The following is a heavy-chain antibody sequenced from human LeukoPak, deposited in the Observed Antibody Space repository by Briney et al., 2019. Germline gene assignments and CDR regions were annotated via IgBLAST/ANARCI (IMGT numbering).Heavy chain of an antibody. J-gene: IGHJ4*02. CDR1: GGTFSSYT. D-gene: IGHD2-2*01. CDR3: ARDLWRCSSTSCGWIY. CDR2: IIPILGIA. V-gene: IGHV1-69*04. Sequence: SVKVSFKASGGTFSSYTISWVRQAPGQGLGWMGRIIPILGIANYAQKFQGRVTITADKPTSTAYMELSSLRSEDTAVYYCARDLWRCSSTSCGWIYWGQGTLVTVSS.